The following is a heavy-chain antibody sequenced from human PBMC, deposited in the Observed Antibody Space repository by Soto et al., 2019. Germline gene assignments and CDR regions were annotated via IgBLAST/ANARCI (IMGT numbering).Heavy chain of an antibody. CDR1: GASLSDNY. Sequence: SETLSLTCAVYGASLSDNYCNWLRQPPGKGLEWIGEINHSGNTNYNPSLRSRVTISIDTSKNQLSLNLRSVSAADTAVYYCATSSGDFDYWGQGTPVTVSS. CDR2: INHSGNT. D-gene: IGHD6-25*01. J-gene: IGHJ4*02. CDR3: ATSSGDFDY. V-gene: IGHV4-34*01.